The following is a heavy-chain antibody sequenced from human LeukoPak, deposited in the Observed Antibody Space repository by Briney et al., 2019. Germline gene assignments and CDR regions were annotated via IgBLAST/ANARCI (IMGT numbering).Heavy chain of an antibody. CDR1: GFTFGDYA. CDR3: AKECLSMARKHFDY. Sequence: GGSLRLSCTASGFTFGDYAMSWVRQAPGKGLEWVSAISGSGGSTYYADSVKGRFTISRDNSKNTLYLQMNSLRAEDTAVYYCAKECLSMARKHFDYWGQGTLVTVSS. V-gene: IGHV3-23*01. CDR2: ISGSGGST. D-gene: IGHD2-2*01. J-gene: IGHJ4*02.